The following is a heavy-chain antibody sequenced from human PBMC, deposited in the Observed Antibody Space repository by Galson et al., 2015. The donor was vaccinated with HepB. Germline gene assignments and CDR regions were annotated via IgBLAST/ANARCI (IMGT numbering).Heavy chain of an antibody. D-gene: IGHD3-10*01. Sequence: CAISGDSVSSNTAAWSWVRQSPSRGLEWLGRTYYKSKWNNDYAVSVKSRIAFTPTTSKNQFSLQLNSVTPEDAAVYYCAREPYGSGSADHWFDPWGQGILVTVSS. CDR3: AREPYGSGSADHWFDP. J-gene: IGHJ5*02. CDR2: TYYKSKWNN. V-gene: IGHV6-1*01. CDR1: GDSVSSNTAA.